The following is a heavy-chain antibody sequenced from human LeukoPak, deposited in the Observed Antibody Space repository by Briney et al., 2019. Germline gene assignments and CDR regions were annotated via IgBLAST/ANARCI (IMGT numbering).Heavy chain of an antibody. CDR1: GGSNSSYY. CDR2: IYTSGST. CDR3: ARLSRDGYNSGDY. V-gene: IGHV4-4*09. J-gene: IGHJ4*02. Sequence: SETLSLTCNVSGGSNSSYYWSWIRQPPGKGLEWIGYIYTSGSTNYNPSFKSRVTISVDTSKNQFSLKLSSVTAADTAVYYCARLSRDGYNSGDYWGQGTLVTVSS. D-gene: IGHD5-24*01.